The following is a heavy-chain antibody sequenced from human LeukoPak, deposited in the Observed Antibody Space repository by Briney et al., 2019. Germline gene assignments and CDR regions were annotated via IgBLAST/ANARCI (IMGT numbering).Heavy chain of an antibody. J-gene: IGHJ4*02. CDR1: GFTFSSYW. D-gene: IGHD3-10*01. Sequence: GSLRLSCAASGFTFSSYWMNWVRQAPGKGLEWVANIKQDGSEKYYVDSVKGRFTISRDNAKTSLYLQMNSLRAEDTAVYYCASDREYYYGSGSFDYWGQGTLVTVSS. V-gene: IGHV3-7*04. CDR3: ASDREYYYGSGSFDY. CDR2: IKQDGSEK.